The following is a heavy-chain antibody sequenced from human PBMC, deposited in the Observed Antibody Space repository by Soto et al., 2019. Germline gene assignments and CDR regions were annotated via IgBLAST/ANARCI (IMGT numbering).Heavy chain of an antibody. CDR3: AAESGSTYGYFDH. CDR2: ISNSGST. Sequence: SETLFLTCTVSGGSVTSDEDYWTWIRQSPGKGLEWIGYISNSGSTGYNPSLKTRLSMSVDRSKNQFTLRLTSVTAADTAVYFCAAESGSTYGYFDHWGQGTQVTVSS. V-gene: IGHV4-30-4*01. CDR1: GGSVTSDEDY. D-gene: IGHD5-18*01. J-gene: IGHJ4*02.